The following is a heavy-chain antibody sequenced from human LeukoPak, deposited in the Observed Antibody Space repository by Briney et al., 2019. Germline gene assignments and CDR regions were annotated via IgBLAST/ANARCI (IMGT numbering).Heavy chain of an antibody. J-gene: IGHJ4*02. Sequence: ASVKVSCKASGYTFTGYYMHWVRQAPGQGLEWMGWINPNSGGTNYAQKFQGRVTMTRDTSISTAYMELSRLRSDDTAVYYCARENYYGSGGFFDYWGQGTLVTVSS. CDR1: GYTFTGYY. CDR3: ARENYYGSGGFFDY. CDR2: INPNSGGT. D-gene: IGHD3-10*01. V-gene: IGHV1-2*02.